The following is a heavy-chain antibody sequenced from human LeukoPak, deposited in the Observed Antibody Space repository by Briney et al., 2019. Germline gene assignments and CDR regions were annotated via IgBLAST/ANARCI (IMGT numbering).Heavy chain of an antibody. D-gene: IGHD2-15*01. V-gene: IGHV4-59*01. J-gene: IGHJ6*03. CDR1: GGSISSYY. CDR3: ARAAGYCSGGSCYYYYYYYMDV. Sequence: SETLSLTCTVSGGSISSYYWSWIRQPPGKGLEWIGYIYYSGSTNYNPSLKRRVTISVDTSKNQFSLKLSSVTAADTAVYYCARAAGYCSGGSCYYYYYYYMDVWGKGTTVTVSS. CDR2: IYYSGST.